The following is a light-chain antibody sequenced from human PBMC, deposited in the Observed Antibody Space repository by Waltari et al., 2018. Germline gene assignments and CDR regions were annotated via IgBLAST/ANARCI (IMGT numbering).Light chain of an antibody. J-gene: IGKJ3*01. CDR3: PQSYSTPFT. CDR2: AAS. Sequence: DIQRTQAPSSLPASVGDRGTSTCRRSQSISSNSNWYQQKPGKAPKLLIYAASSLRSGVPSMVRGSGSGTDFTLTISSRQPEDFATYYCPQSYSTPFTFGPGTKVDIK. CDR1: QSISSN. V-gene: IGKV1-39*01.